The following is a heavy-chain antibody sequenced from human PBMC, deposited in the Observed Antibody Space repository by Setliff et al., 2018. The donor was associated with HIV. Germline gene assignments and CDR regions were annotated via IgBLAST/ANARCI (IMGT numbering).Heavy chain of an antibody. Sequence: SETLSLTCTVSSGSIKSYYWSWIRQPPGKGLEWVGYIYGSGSTNYNPSLKSRLTISIDMSKNQFSLKLNSVTAADTAVYYCARAGNDYYDSNGYYYVFDWFDSWGQGTLVTVSS. CDR2: IYGSGST. J-gene: IGHJ5*01. CDR3: ARAGNDYYDSNGYYYVFDWFDS. CDR1: SGSIKSYY. V-gene: IGHV4-59*12. D-gene: IGHD3-22*01.